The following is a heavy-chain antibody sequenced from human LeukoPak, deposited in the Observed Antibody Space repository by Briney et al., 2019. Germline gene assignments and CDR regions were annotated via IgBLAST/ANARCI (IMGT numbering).Heavy chain of an antibody. D-gene: IGHD2-2*01. J-gene: IGHJ4*02. CDR2: ISYDGNTQ. Sequence: GGSLRLSCAASGFTFSNYGMHWVRQAPGKGLEWVAVISYDGNTQYYADSVKGRFTISRDNSKNTLYLQMNSLRAEDTAVYYCAKDLTRVVPAAIGDYWGQGTLVTVSS. CDR3: AKDLTRVVPAAIGDY. CDR1: GFTFSNYG. V-gene: IGHV3-30*18.